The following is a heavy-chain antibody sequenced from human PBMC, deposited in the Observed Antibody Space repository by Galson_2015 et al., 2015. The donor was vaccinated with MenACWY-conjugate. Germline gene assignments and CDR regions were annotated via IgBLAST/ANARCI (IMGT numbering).Heavy chain of an antibody. J-gene: IGHJ4*02. CDR2: IKQDGSEK. Sequence: SLRLSCAASGFIFNNYWMGWVRQVPGKGPEWVANIKQDGSEKYYVDSVRGRFTISRDSAKNSLYLQMNSLRAEDTAVYYCARDLGFYCSRNDCYSPYWGQGTLVTVSS. D-gene: IGHD2-2*01. V-gene: IGHV3-7*03. CDR1: GFIFNNYW. CDR3: ARDLGFYCSRNDCYSPY.